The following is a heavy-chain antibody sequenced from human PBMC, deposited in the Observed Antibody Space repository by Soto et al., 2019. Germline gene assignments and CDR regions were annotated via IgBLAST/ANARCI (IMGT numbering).Heavy chain of an antibody. D-gene: IGHD2-15*01. J-gene: IGHJ6*02. V-gene: IGHV1-58*02. Sequence: EASVKVSCKASGSGFISSGIQWVRQAHGQRLEWIGWIVVASGQTNYAQNFRGRVAITRDTSTATAYIELTGLTSEDTAVYFCSADRPDIGVGWWVWGQGTTVTVSS. CDR2: IVVASGQT. CDR1: GSGFISSG. CDR3: SADRPDIGVGWWV.